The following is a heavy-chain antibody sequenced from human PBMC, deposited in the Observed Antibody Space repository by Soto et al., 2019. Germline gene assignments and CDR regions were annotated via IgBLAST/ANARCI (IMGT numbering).Heavy chain of an antibody. D-gene: IGHD3-16*02. V-gene: IGHV3-23*01. CDR3: ATRGTFGGVIAGSGV. J-gene: IGHJ4*02. CDR2: ITTSGDNA. CDR1: GFTFSSYV. Sequence: EVQLLESGGGLVQPGGSLRLSCAASGFTFSSYVMYWVRQAPGKGLEWVSSITTSGDNAYYADSVRGRFSISRDNSKNTLYLQRIRLGGEDTAVYYCATRGTFGGVIAGSGVWGQGALVTVSS.